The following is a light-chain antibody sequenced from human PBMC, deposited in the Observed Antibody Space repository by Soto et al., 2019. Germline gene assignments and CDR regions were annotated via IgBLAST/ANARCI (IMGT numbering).Light chain of an antibody. Sequence: DIQLTQSPYFLSASVGDRVTITCRASEGIGSYLAWYQQKPGKAPKLLISGASTLQSGVPSRFSGSGSGTEFTLTITSLQPEDFATYYCQQLNSFPITFGQGTRLEIK. J-gene: IGKJ5*01. V-gene: IGKV1-9*01. CDR3: QQLNSFPIT. CDR2: GAS. CDR1: EGIGSY.